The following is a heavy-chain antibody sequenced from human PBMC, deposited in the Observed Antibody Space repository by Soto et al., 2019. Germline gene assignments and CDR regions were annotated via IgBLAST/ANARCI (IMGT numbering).Heavy chain of an antibody. D-gene: IGHD3-3*01. Sequence: QVQLVESGGGVVQPGRSLRLSCAASGFTFSSYGMHWVRQAPGKGLEWVAVISYDGSNKYYADSVKGRFTISRDNSKNXXYXQXXSLRAEDTAVYYCAKDGNYDFWSGYDVDYYYGMDVWGQGTTVTVSS. CDR2: ISYDGSNK. V-gene: IGHV3-30*18. CDR3: AKDGNYDFWSGYDVDYYYGMDV. CDR1: GFTFSSYG. J-gene: IGHJ6*02.